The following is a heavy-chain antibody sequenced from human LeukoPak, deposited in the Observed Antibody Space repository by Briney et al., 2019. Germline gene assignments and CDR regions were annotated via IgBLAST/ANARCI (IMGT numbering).Heavy chain of an antibody. CDR2: ISGSGSST. Sequence: GGSLRLSCAASGFTFSSYAMSWVRQAPGKGLEWVSAISGSGSSTYYADSVNGRFTISRDNSKNTLYLQMNSLRAEDTAVYYCAKDQLYSYDSSGYYFAYFDYWGQGTLVTVSS. CDR3: AKDQLYSYDSSGYYFAYFDY. J-gene: IGHJ4*02. V-gene: IGHV3-23*01. D-gene: IGHD3-22*01. CDR1: GFTFSSYA.